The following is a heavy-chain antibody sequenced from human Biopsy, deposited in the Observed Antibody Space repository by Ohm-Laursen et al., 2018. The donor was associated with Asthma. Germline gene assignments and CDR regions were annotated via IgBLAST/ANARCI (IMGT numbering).Heavy chain of an antibody. J-gene: IGHJ4*02. CDR2: HDHEEGGT. V-gene: IGHV1-24*01. Sequence: SSVKVSCKISGYSLTDLSMHWVRQAPGQGLEWMGGHDHEEGGTVNARRFQGRVTMTEDTSTDTAYMELSSLSSDDTAVYYCASDFPKDYVRYNFQFWGQGTLVTVSS. CDR3: ASDFPKDYVRYNFQF. D-gene: IGHD4-17*01. CDR1: GYSLTDLS.